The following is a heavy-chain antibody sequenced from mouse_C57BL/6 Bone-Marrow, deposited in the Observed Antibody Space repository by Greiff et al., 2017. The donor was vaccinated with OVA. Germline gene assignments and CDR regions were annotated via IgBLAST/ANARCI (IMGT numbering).Heavy chain of an antibody. CDR1: GYTFTSYT. J-gene: IGHJ1*03. D-gene: IGHD3-1*01. CDR2: INPSRGYT. CDR3: ARRASYWYFDV. V-gene: IGHV1-4*01. Sequence: VKLLESGAELARPGASVKMSCKASGYTFTSYTLHWVKQRPGQGLEWIGYINPSRGYTKYNQKFKDKATLTADKSSSTAYMQLSSLTSEDSAVYYCARRASYWYFDVWGTGTTVTGSS.